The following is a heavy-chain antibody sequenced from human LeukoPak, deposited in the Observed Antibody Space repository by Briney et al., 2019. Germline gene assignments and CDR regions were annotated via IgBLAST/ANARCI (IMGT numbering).Heavy chain of an antibody. D-gene: IGHD3-9*01. J-gene: IGHJ6*02. Sequence: VASVKVCCKASGYTFTSYDINWVRQATGQGLEWMGWMNPNSGNTGYAQKFQGRVTMTRNTSISTAYMELSSLRSEDTAVYYCAREYYDILTGYYNAYYYYGMDVWGQGTTVTVSS. CDR3: AREYYDILTGYYNAYYYYGMDV. CDR1: GYTFTSYD. CDR2: MNPNSGNT. V-gene: IGHV1-8*01.